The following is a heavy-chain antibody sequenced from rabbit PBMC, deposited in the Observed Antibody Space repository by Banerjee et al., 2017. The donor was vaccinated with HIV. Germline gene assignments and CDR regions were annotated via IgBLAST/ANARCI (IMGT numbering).Heavy chain of an antibody. CDR2: IYSSDNS. CDR1: GFSFSSYW. CDR3: ARDGDGGSIYFNL. D-gene: IGHD4-2*01. Sequence: QSLEESGGDLVKPGASLTLTCTASGFSFSSYWMCWVRQAPGKGLEWIACIYSSDNSYYASWAKGRFTISKASSTTVTLQMTSLTAADTATYFCARDGDGGSIYFNLWGPGTLVT. V-gene: IGHV1S40*01. J-gene: IGHJ4*01.